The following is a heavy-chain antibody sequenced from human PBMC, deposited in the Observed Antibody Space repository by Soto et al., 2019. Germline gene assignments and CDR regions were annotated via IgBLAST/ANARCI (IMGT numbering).Heavy chain of an antibody. CDR3: AKTGPGSSYGYYFDS. V-gene: IGHV3-64D*06. Sequence: PGGSLRLSCSASGFTFSSYAMHWVRQAPGKGLEYVSAISSNGGSTYYADSVKGRFTISRDNSKNTLYLQMYSLRAEDTAVYYCAKTGPGSSYGYYFDSWGQGTLDTVSS. CDR1: GFTFSSYA. CDR2: ISSNGGST. D-gene: IGHD5-18*01. J-gene: IGHJ4*02.